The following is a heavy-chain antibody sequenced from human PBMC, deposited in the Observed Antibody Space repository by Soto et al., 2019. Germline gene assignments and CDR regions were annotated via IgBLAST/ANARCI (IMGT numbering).Heavy chain of an antibody. D-gene: IGHD5-12*01. J-gene: IGHJ6*02. CDR1: GYSFTSYW. CDR3: AREIISGYVVSGMDV. V-gene: IGHV5-51*01. Sequence: PGESLKISCKGSGYSFTSYWIGWVRQMPGKGLEWMGIIYPGDSDTRYSPSFQGQVTISADKSISTAYLQWSSLKASDTAMYYRAREIISGYVVSGMDVWGQGTKVTVSS. CDR2: IYPGDSDT.